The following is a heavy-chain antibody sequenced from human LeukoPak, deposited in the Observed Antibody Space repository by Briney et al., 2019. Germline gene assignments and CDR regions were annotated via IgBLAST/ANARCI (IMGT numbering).Heavy chain of an antibody. J-gene: IGHJ4*02. CDR2: ISYDGSNK. V-gene: IGHV3-30*18. D-gene: IGHD2-8*01. CDR1: GFTFSSYG. CDR3: AKVRHIVVVPAQALYCTNGVCYTGDY. Sequence: SLRLSCAASGFTFSSYGMHWVRQAPGKGLEWVAVISYDGSNKYYADSVKGRFTISRDNSKNTLYLQMNSLRAEDTAVYYCAKVRHIVVVPAQALYCTNGVCYTGDYWGQGTLVTVSS.